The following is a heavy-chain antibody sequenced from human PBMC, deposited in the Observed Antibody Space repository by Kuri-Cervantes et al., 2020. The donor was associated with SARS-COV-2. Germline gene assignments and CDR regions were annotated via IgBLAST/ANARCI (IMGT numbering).Heavy chain of an antibody. V-gene: IGHV1-3*01. J-gene: IGHJ6*02. CDR1: GYTFTSYA. CDR2: INAGNGNT. D-gene: IGHD3-22*01. CDR3: AREYYDSSGYYYYYYYGMDV. Sequence: VKVSCKASGYTFTSYAMHWVRQAPGQRLEWMGWINAGNGNTKYSQKFQGRVTITRDTSASTAYMELSSLRSEDTAVYYCAREYYDSSGYYYYYYYGMDVWGQGTTVTVSS.